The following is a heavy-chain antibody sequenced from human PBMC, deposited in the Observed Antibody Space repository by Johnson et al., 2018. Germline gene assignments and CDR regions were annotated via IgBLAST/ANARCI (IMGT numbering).Heavy chain of an antibody. Sequence: QVQLQQWGAGLLKPSETLSLTCAVYGGSFSGYYWNWVRQPPGKGLEWIGEINHSGGTNYDPSLKSRVTIAVDRSKNQFSRKFSSVTAADTAVYYCARSGGLYYYMDVCAKGTTVTVSS. CDR2: INHSGGT. J-gene: IGHJ6*03. CDR1: GGSFSGYY. V-gene: IGHV4-34*01. D-gene: IGHD3-16*01. CDR3: ARSGGLYYYMDV.